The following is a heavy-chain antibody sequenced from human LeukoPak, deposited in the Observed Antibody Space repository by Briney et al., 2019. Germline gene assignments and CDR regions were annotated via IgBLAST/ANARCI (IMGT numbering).Heavy chain of an antibody. CDR3: ARDQGDGYKPGFDY. CDR2: IYYSGST. CDR1: GGSISSYY. D-gene: IGHD5-24*01. Sequence: PSETLSLTCTVSGGSISSYYWSWIRQPPGKGLEWIGYIYYSGSTNYNPSLKNRVTISVDTSKNQFSLKLSSVTAADTAVYYCARDQGDGYKPGFDYWGQGTLVTVSS. V-gene: IGHV4-59*01. J-gene: IGHJ4*02.